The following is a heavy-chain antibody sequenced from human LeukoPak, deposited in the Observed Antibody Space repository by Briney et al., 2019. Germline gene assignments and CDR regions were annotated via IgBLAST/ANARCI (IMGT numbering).Heavy chain of an antibody. CDR1: GFTFSSYW. CDR3: ARGGGLDV. Sequence: GGSLRLSCAASGFTFSSYWMNWARQAPGKGLEWVASINHNANVNYYVDSVKGRFTISRDNAKNSLYLQMSNLRAEDTAVYFCARGGGLDVWGQGATVTVSS. V-gene: IGHV3-7*03. J-gene: IGHJ6*02. D-gene: IGHD3-16*01. CDR2: INHNANVN.